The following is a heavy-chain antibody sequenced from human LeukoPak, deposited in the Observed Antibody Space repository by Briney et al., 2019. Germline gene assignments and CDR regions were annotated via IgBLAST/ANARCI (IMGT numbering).Heavy chain of an antibody. CDR1: GYTFTGYY. D-gene: IGHD4/OR15-4a*01. V-gene: IGHV1-2*02. CDR3: AREGLWWRYWFDP. CDR2: INPNSGGT. J-gene: IGHJ5*02. Sequence: GASVKVSCKASGYTFTGYYMHWVRQAPGQGLEWMGWINPNSGGTNYAQKFQGRVTMTRDTSISTAYMELSRLRSDDTAVYYCAREGLWWRYWFDPWGQGTLVTVSS.